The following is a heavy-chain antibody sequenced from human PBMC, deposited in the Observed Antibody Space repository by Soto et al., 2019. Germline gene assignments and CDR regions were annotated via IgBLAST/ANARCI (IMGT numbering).Heavy chain of an antibody. D-gene: IGHD1-1*01. V-gene: IGHV4-39*01. Sequence: PSETLSLTCTVSGGSISSSSYYWGWIRQPPGKGLEWIGSIYYSGSTYYNPSLKSRVTISVDTSKNQFSLKLSSVTAADTAVYYCARLERRGENFDYWGQGTLVTVSS. CDR2: IYYSGST. CDR1: GGSISSSSYY. CDR3: ARLERRGENFDY. J-gene: IGHJ4*02.